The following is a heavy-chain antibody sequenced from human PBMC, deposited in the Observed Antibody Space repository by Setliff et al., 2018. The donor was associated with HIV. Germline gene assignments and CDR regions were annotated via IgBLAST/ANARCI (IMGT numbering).Heavy chain of an antibody. D-gene: IGHD4-17*01. Sequence: GASVKVSCKASGYNFFSYGISWVRQAPGQGLEWMGWISTFDGNTDYAQNVQDRVTMTTDTSTSTVYMELRSLRSDDTAVYYCARVTGDYGDNPIDYWGQGTLVTVSS. J-gene: IGHJ4*02. CDR2: ISTFDGNT. V-gene: IGHV1-18*01. CDR3: ARVTGDYGDNPIDY. CDR1: GYNFFSYG.